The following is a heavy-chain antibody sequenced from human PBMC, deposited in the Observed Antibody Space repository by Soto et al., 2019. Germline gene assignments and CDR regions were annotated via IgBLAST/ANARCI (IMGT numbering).Heavy chain of an antibody. D-gene: IGHD2-15*01. CDR1: GVTFSSYA. Sequence: SVKVSCKASGVTFSSYAISWVRQAPGQGLEWMGGIIPIFGTANYAQKFQGRVTITADESTSTAYMELSSLRSEDTDVYYCARDPGYCSGRSCYGYWGQGTLVTISS. CDR3: ARDPGYCSGRSCYGY. CDR2: IIPIFGTA. V-gene: IGHV1-69*13. J-gene: IGHJ4*02.